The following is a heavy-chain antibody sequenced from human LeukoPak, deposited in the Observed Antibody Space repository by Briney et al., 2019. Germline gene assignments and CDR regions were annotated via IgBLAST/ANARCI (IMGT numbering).Heavy chain of an antibody. D-gene: IGHD5-18*01. CDR1: GGSFSGYY. CDR2: INHSGST. CDR3: ARGLVRGYSYGCIDY. Sequence: KSSETLSLTCTVSGGSFSGYYWSWIRQPPGKGLEWIGEINHSGSTNYNPSLKSRVTISVDTSKNQFSLKLSSVTAADTAVYYCARGLVRGYSYGCIDYWGQGTLVTVSS. V-gene: IGHV4-34*01. J-gene: IGHJ4*02.